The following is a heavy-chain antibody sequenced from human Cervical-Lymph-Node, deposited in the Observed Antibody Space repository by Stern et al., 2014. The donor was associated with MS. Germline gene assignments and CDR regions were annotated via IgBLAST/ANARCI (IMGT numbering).Heavy chain of an antibody. Sequence: VQLVESGPEVKKPGASVRVSCKASGYTFTSHYMHWVRQAPGQGLEWMRLINPNTGSSISAQRFQGRVAMTSDTSSTTVYLELSSLTSEETALYFCARDVARKYYFDYWGQGTLVTVSS. CDR2: INPNTGSS. CDR1: GYTFTSHY. CDR3: ARDVARKYYFDY. V-gene: IGHV1-46*01. D-gene: IGHD2-21*01. J-gene: IGHJ4*02.